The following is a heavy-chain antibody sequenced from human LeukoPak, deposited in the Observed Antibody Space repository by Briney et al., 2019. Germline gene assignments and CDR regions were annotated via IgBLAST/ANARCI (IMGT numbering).Heavy chain of an antibody. CDR2: MNPNSGNT. D-gene: IGHD4-11*01. Sequence: ASVKVSCKASGYTFTSYDINWVRQATGQGLEWMGWMNPNSGNTGYAQKFQGRVTITRNTSISTAYMELSSLRSEDTAVYYCARYFSNYGSNWFDPWGQGTLVTVSS. V-gene: IGHV1-8*03. CDR1: GYTFTSYD. J-gene: IGHJ5*02. CDR3: ARYFSNYGSNWFDP.